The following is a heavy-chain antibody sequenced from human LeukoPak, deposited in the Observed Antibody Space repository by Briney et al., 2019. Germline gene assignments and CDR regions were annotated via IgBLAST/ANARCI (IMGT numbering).Heavy chain of an antibody. D-gene: IGHD2-2*01. CDR1: GFTFSGSA. CDR3: TLVVVPAAIFWSDAFDI. Sequence: GGSLRLSCAASGFTFSGSAMHWVRQASGKGLEWVGRIRSKANSYATAYAASVKGRFTISRDDSKNTAYLQMNSLKTEDTAVYYCTLVVVPAAIFWSDAFDIWGQGTMDTVSS. J-gene: IGHJ3*02. CDR2: IRSKANSYAT. V-gene: IGHV3-73*01.